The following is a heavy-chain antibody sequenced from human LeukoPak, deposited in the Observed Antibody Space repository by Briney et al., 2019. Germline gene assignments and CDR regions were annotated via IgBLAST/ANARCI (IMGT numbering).Heavy chain of an antibody. V-gene: IGHV3-21*01. J-gene: IGHJ4*02. CDR2: ISSTGRYI. Sequence: GGSLRLSCAGSGFTFSSHTMNWVRQAPGKGLEWVSSISSTGRYIHYADSVKGRFTISRDNAKNSLYLQMNILRAEDTAVYYCAKFYYSYYSHSSGSPFDYWGQGTLVTVSS. D-gene: IGHD3-22*01. CDR1: GFTFSSHT. CDR3: AKFYYSYYSHSSGSPFDY.